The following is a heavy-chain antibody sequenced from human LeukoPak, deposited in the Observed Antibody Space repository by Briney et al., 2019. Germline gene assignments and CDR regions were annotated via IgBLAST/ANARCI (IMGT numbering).Heavy chain of an antibody. Sequence: ASVKVSCKASGYTFTGYYMHWVRQAPGQGLEWMGWINPNSGDTNYAQKFQGRVTMTRDTSISTAYMELSRLRSGDTAVYYCARVASGWYFDYWGQGTLVTVSS. J-gene: IGHJ4*02. V-gene: IGHV1-2*02. CDR1: GYTFTGYY. CDR3: ARVASGWYFDY. D-gene: IGHD6-19*01. CDR2: INPNSGDT.